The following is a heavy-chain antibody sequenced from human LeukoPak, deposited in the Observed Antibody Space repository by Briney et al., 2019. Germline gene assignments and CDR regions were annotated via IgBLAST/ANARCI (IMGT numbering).Heavy chain of an antibody. J-gene: IGHJ4*02. CDR3: AKDLSDGDYAADY. CDR1: GFTVSSNY. V-gene: IGHV3-23*01. D-gene: IGHD4-17*01. CDR2: ISGSGGST. Sequence: GGSLRLSCAASGFTVSSNYMSWVRQAPGKGLEWVSAISGSGGSTYYADSVKGRFTISRDNSKNTLYLQMNSLRAEDTAVYYCAKDLSDGDYAADYWGQGTLVTVSS.